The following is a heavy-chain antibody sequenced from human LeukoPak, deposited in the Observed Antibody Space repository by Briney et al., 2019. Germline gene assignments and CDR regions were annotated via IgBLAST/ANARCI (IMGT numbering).Heavy chain of an antibody. J-gene: IGHJ4*02. D-gene: IGHD3-3*01. CDR3: ARGGTRITIVGVVINDFDY. CDR1: GGSISSGDYY. CDR2: IYHSGNT. Sequence: SETLSLTCTVSGGSISSGDYYWRWIRQPPGKGLEWIGYIYHSGNTYYNPSLKSRLTISVERPRNTFTWKLRSVTAADTAVYYCARGGTRITIVGVVINDFDYWGQGTLVTVSS. V-gene: IGHV4-30-4*08.